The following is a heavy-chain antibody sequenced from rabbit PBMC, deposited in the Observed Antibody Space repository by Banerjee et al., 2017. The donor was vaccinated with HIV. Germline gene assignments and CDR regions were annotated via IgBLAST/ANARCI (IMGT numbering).Heavy chain of an antibody. CDR2: MGTSSGNT. V-gene: IGHV1S45*01. J-gene: IGHJ4*01. CDR3: ARDPYTTNGASPL. D-gene: IGHD1-1*01. Sequence: QEQLVESGGGLVKPGGTLTLSCKASGFIFSDNYAMCWVRQAPGKGLEWIACMGTSSGNTYYANWAKGRFTISKTSSTTVTLQMTSLTAADTATYFCARDPYTTNGASPLWGQGTLVTVS. CDR1: GFIFSDNYA.